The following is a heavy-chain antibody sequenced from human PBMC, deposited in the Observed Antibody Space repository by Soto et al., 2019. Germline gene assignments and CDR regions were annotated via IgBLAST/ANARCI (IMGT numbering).Heavy chain of an antibody. V-gene: IGHV4-34*01. Sequence: PSETLSLTCAVYGESFSGYYWSWIRQPPGKGLEWIGEINHSGSTNYNPSLKSRVTISVDTSKNQFSLKLSSVTAADTAVYYCARGVGSSWSPNAYWGQGTLVTVSS. J-gene: IGHJ4*02. CDR3: ARGVGSSWSPNAY. D-gene: IGHD6-13*01. CDR1: GESFSGYY. CDR2: INHSGST.